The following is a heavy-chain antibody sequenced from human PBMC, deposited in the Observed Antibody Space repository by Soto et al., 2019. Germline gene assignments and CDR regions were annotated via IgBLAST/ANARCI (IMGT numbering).Heavy chain of an antibody. V-gene: IGHV3-48*03. CDR2: ISLSGTTI. Sequence: EVHLVESGGGLVQPGGSLRLSCAASGFTFSDYEMNWVRQAPGKGLEWVSYISLSGTTIHYADSVKGRFTISRDNAKNSVYLQMNSLRVEGTAIYYCAREGGFDWFYPWGQGTLVTVSS. CDR3: AREGGFDWFYP. J-gene: IGHJ5*02. CDR1: GFTFSDYE.